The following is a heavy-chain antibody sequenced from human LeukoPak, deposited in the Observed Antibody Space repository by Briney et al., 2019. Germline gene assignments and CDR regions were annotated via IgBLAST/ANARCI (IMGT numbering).Heavy chain of an antibody. D-gene: IGHD4-17*01. Sequence: PGGSLRLSCAASGFTFSTYSMNWVRQAPGKGLEWVSYISSSSIPTYHADSVNGRFTISRDNAKNSLYLQMNSLRVEDTAVYYCATDWYGDDGYWGLGTLVTVSS. CDR1: GFTFSTYS. J-gene: IGHJ4*02. CDR2: ISSSSIPT. V-gene: IGHV3-48*01. CDR3: ATDWYGDDGY.